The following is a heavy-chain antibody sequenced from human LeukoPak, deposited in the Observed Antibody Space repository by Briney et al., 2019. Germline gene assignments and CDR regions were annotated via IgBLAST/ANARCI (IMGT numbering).Heavy chain of an antibody. J-gene: IGHJ4*02. CDR3: AKDGEITGTTAGYYFDY. CDR1: GFTFSSYG. CDR2: ISYDGSNK. V-gene: IGHV3-30*18. Sequence: PGGSLRLSCAASGFTFSSYGMHWVRQAPGKGLEWVAVISYDGSNKYYADSVKGRFTISRDNSKNTLYLQMNSLRAEDTAVYYCAKDGEITGTTAGYYFDYWGQGTLVTVSS. D-gene: IGHD1-7*01.